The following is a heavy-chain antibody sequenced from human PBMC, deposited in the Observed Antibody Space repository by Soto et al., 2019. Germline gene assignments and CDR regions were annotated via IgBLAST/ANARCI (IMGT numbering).Heavy chain of an antibody. CDR1: GGSISSSSYY. D-gene: IGHD3-3*01. CDR2: IYYSGST. J-gene: IGHJ6*03. Sequence: SETLSLTCTVSGGSISSSSYYWGWIRQPPGKGLEWIGSIYYSGSTYYNPSLKGRVTISVDTSKNQFSLKLSSVTAADTAVYYCARQSTYYDFWSGYYPGYYYYYYMDVWGKGTTVTVSS. V-gene: IGHV4-39*01. CDR3: ARQSTYYDFWSGYYPGYYYYYYMDV.